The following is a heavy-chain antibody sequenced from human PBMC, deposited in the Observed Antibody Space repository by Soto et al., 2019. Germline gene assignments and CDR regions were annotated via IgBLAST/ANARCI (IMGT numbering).Heavy chain of an antibody. Sequence: SETLSLTCTVSGGSISSGGYYWSWIRQHPGKGLEWIGYIYYSGSTYYNPSLKSRVTISVDRSKNQFSLKLSSVTAADTAVYYCAIFVNMGNWFDPWGQGTLVTVSS. CDR1: GGSISSGGYY. V-gene: IGHV4-31*09. CDR3: AIFVNMGNWFDP. J-gene: IGHJ5*02. CDR2: IYYSGST. D-gene: IGHD3-3*02.